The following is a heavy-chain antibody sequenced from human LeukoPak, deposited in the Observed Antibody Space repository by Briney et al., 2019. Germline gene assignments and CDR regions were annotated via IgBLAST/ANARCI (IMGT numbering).Heavy chain of an antibody. CDR1: GYTLTELS. V-gene: IGHV1-24*01. J-gene: IGHJ6*02. Sequence: APVKVSCKVSGYTLTELSMHWVRQAPGKGLEWMGGFDPEDGETIYAQKFQGRVTMTEDTSTDTAYMELSSLRSEDTAVYYCATVAGGSGSYYMLYYYYYGMDVWGQGTTVTVSS. CDR3: ATVAGGSGSYYMLYYYYYGMDV. D-gene: IGHD3-10*01. CDR2: FDPEDGET.